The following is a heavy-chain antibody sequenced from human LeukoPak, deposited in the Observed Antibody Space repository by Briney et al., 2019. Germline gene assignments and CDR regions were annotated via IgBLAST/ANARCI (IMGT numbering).Heavy chain of an antibody. D-gene: IGHD6-19*01. Sequence: ASVKVSCKASDYIFTNYYVHWVRQAPGQGLEWMGRINPNTGSANYAQKFQGRVTVTSDTSVNTSYMELNSLESDDTAVYYCAKGDSSGRRFFDYWGQGTVVTVSS. CDR1: DYIFTNYY. CDR2: INPNTGSA. J-gene: IGHJ4*02. CDR3: AKGDSSGRRFFDY. V-gene: IGHV1-2*06.